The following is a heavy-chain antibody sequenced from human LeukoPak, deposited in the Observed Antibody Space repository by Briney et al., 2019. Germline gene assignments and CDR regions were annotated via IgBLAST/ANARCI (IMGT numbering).Heavy chain of an antibody. J-gene: IGHJ4*02. CDR3: ARDARGIRAGVFDY. D-gene: IGHD3-10*01. V-gene: IGHV3-30-3*01. CDR2: ISYDGSNK. Sequence: GGSLRLSCAASGFPFSSYAMHWVRQAPGKGLEWVAVISYDGSNKYYADSVKGRFTISRDNSKNTLYLQMNSLRAEDTAVYYCARDARGIRAGVFDYWGQGTLVTVSS. CDR1: GFPFSSYA.